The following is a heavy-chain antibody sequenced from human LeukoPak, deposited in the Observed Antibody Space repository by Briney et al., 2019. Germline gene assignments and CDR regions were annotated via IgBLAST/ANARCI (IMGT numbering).Heavy chain of an antibody. CDR2: VYYSGST. Sequence: SETLSLTCTVSGGSICILYLSWIRQPPGKGLEWIGSVYYSGSTSYNPSLKSPVAISLDTSNNQFSLRLSSVTAADTAVYYCARWRYSSSYGWFDTWGQGTLVTVSS. J-gene: IGHJ5*02. CDR1: GGSICILY. CDR3: ARWRYSSSYGWFDT. V-gene: IGHV4-59*08. D-gene: IGHD6-6*01.